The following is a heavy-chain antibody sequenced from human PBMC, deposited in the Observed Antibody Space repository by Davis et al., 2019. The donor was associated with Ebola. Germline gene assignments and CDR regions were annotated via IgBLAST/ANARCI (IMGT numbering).Heavy chain of an antibody. CDR1: GFAFTGYW. V-gene: IGHV3-7*01. D-gene: IGHD6-19*01. J-gene: IGHJ5*02. CDR3: VKDSGWAMSP. Sequence: GESLKISCAASGFAFTGYWMGWVRQAPGTGLEWVANINQYGNERYYVDSVKGRFTISRDSAKNSLFLQMNNLRAEDTAVYYCVKDSGWAMSPWGQGTLVTVSS. CDR2: INQYGNER.